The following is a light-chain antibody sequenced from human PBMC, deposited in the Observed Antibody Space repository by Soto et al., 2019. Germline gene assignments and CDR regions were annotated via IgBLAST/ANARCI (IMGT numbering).Light chain of an antibody. CDR2: EVS. CDR3: ASRTTSSTVL. CDR1: NSDIGGYNY. J-gene: IGLJ2*01. V-gene: IGLV2-14*01. Sequence: QSALTQPVSVSGSPGQSITISCTGTNSDIGGYNYVSWYQHHPGKAPKLMIYEVSNRPSGVSNRFSGSKSGNTASLTISGLQAEDEAIYYCASRTTSSTVLFGGGTKLTVL.